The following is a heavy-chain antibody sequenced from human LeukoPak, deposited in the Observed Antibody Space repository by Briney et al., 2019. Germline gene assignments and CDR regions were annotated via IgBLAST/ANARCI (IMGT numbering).Heavy chain of an antibody. CDR1: GFTFSSYG. V-gene: IGHV3-33*01. CDR3: ARVRYYYGSGVYGYFDY. CDR2: IWYDGSNK. D-gene: IGHD3-10*01. Sequence: GGSLRLSCAASGFTFSSYGMHWVRQAPGKGLEWVAVIWYDGSNKYYADSVKGRFTISRDNSKNTLYLQMNSLRAEDTAVYYCARVRYYYGSGVYGYFDYWGQGTLVTVSS. J-gene: IGHJ4*02.